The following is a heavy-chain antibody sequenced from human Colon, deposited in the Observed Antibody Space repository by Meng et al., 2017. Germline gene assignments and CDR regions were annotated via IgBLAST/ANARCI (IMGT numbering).Heavy chain of an antibody. CDR1: GFTFSSYG. CDR2: IWFDGSNG. CDR3: ARDGGLGLDY. D-gene: IGHD6-19*01. Sequence: SLKISCAASGFTFSSYGMNWVRQAPGKGLEWVAIIWFDGSNGYYADSVKGRITISRDNSKNTLYLQMTSLRAADTAVYYCARDGGLGLDYWGKGTLGPSPQ. J-gene: IGHJ4*02. V-gene: IGHV3-33*01.